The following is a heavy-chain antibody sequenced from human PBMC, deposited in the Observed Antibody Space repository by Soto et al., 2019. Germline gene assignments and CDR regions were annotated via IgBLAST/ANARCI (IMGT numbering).Heavy chain of an antibody. V-gene: IGHV1-18*01. CDR1: GYTFTSYG. CDR2: ISAYNGNT. CDR3: AREKRGAESAWDAFDI. Sequence: QVQLVQSGAEVKKPGASVKVSCKASGYTFTSYGISWVRQAPGQGLEWMGWISAYNGNTKYAQKLQGRVTMTTDTSTSTAYMELRSLRSDDTAVYYCAREKRGAESAWDAFDIWGQGTMVTVSS. D-gene: IGHD1-26*01. J-gene: IGHJ3*02.